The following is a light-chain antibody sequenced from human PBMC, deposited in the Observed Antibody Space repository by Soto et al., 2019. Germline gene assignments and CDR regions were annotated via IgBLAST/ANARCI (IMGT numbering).Light chain of an antibody. CDR3: SSYTSSSLPV. CDR2: EVS. J-gene: IGLJ2*01. Sequence: QSALTQPASVSGSPGQSITISCTGTSSDGGGYNYVSWYQQHPGKAPKLMIYEVSNRPSGVSNRFSGSKSGNTASLTISGLQAEDEADYYCSSYTSSSLPVFGGGTKLTVL. V-gene: IGLV2-14*01. CDR1: SSDGGGYNY.